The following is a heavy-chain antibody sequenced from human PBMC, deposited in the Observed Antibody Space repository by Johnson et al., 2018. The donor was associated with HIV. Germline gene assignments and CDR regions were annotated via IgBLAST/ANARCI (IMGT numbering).Heavy chain of an antibody. J-gene: IGHJ3*02. CDR3: ARDLSGSSTVLSDAFDI. CDR1: GFTFSSNY. D-gene: IGHD1-26*01. CDR2: IYSGGSP. Sequence: VQLVESGGGVVQPGGSLRLSCAASGFTFSSNYMSWVRQAPGKGLEWVSVIYSGGSPYYADSVKGRFTISRDNSKNTLYLQMNSLRAEDTAVYYCARDLSGSSTVLSDAFDIWGQGTMVTVSS. V-gene: IGHV3-66*02.